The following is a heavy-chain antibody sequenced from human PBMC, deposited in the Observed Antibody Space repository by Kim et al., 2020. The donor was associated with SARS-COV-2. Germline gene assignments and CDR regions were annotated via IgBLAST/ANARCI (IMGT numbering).Heavy chain of an antibody. J-gene: IGHJ4*02. Sequence: GGSLRLSCAASGFTFSSYAMSWVRQAPGKALEWVSAVTSGGSTYYAASVRGRFTISRDNSKNTLYLQMSSLRAEDTAVYYCAKDAAEVGASTELFDFWGQGSLVTVSS. CDR1: GFTFSSYA. D-gene: IGHD1-26*01. V-gene: IGHV3-23*01. CDR3: AKDAAEVGASTELFDF. CDR2: VTSGGST.